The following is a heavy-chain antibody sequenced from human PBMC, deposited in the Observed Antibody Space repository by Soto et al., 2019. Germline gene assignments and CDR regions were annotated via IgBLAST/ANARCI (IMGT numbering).Heavy chain of an antibody. Sequence: QVQLVQSGAEVKKPGSSVKVSCKASGGTFSSYTISWVRQAPGQGLEWMGRIIPILGIANYAQKFQGRVTITADKSTSTAYMELSSLRSEDTAVYYCASPLPGSSGIDHPEGNWGQGTLVTVSS. J-gene: IGHJ4*02. CDR1: GGTFSSYT. CDR3: ASPLPGSSGIDHPEGN. D-gene: IGHD6-19*01. V-gene: IGHV1-69*02. CDR2: IIPILGIA.